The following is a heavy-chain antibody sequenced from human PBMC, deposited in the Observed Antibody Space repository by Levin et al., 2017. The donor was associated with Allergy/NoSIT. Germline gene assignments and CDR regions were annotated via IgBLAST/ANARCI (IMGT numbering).Heavy chain of an antibody. J-gene: IGHJ5*02. V-gene: IGHV4-34*01. CDR1: GGSLTGHY. Sequence: SETLSLTCGVFGGSLTGHYWTWMRQPPGKGLEWLGEMNHVGITNINPALLTRVAIAVDTSKNQFSLRLTSVTATDTAVYYCARGHGTFDPWGQGTLVTVSS. CDR3: ARGHGTFDP. D-gene: IGHD1-26*01. CDR2: MNHVGIT.